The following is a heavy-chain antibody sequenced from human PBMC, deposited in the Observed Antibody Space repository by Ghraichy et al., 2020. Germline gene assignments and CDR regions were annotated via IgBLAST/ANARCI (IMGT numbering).Heavy chain of an antibody. J-gene: IGHJ5*02. V-gene: IGHV3-11*01. CDR2: SSSSGDVI. Sequence: GSLRLSCAASGFTFSDYFMTWIRQAPGEGLEWLSYSSSSGDVIYYADSVKGRFSISRDNAKNSLFLQMNSLRAEDTAVYYCARANNAKRGLDLWGQGALVTISS. CDR1: GFTFSDYF. D-gene: IGHD2-8*01. CDR3: ARANNAKRGLDL.